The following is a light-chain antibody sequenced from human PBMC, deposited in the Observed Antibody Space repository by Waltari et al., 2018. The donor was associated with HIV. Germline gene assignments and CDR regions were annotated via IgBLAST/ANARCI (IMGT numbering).Light chain of an antibody. CDR3: ASNTFGNILV. Sequence: QSALTQPASVSGSPGQSIHISCSGITSDSRFYTYVSWYQQHPGSVPRLLIYYVSRLPSGRSDRCSGSQSGDTASLTISGLRTEDEANYYCASNTFGNILVFGGGTKVTVL. CDR1: TSDSRFYTY. V-gene: IGLV2-14*03. CDR2: YVS. J-gene: IGLJ3*02.